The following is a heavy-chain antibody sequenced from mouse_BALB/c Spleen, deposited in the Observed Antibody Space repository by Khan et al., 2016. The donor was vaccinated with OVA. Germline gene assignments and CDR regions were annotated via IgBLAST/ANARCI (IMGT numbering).Heavy chain of an antibody. V-gene: IGHV3-2*02. CDR1: GYSFTSYYA. Sequence: EVQLQESGPGLVKPSQSLSLTCTVTGYSFTSYYAWNWIRQFPGNKLEWMGYISSTGSTCYNPSIKSRISIIRDTSKNTFFLQLKTGTTDDTTTLYCADSLYYCYEYPLDYWGRGTSVTVSS. CDR2: ISSTGST. J-gene: IGHJ4*01. CDR3: ADSLYYCYEYPLDY. D-gene: IGHD2-2*01.